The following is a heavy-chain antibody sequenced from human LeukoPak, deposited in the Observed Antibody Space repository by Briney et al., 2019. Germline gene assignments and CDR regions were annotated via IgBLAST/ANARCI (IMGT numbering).Heavy chain of an antibody. D-gene: IGHD2-21*01. V-gene: IGHV3-30*02. Sequence: GGSLRLSCAASGFTFNIYGMHWVRQAPGKGLEWVGFIWYDGSKKYYADSVKGRFTISRDNSKNMVSLEMNSLRTEDTAVYYCAKDVNAYCSGDCSDYWGQGTLVTVSS. J-gene: IGHJ4*02. CDR2: IWYDGSKK. CDR1: GFTFNIYG. CDR3: AKDVNAYCSGDCSDY.